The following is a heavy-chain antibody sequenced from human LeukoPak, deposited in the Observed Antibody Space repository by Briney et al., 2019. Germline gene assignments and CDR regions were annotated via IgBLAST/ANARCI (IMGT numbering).Heavy chain of an antibody. CDR2: ISSSSSYI. CDR3: ARGGRGYVDY. D-gene: IGHD1-26*01. Sequence: PGGSLRLSCAASGFTFSSYSRNWLRQAPGKGLEWVSSISSSSSYIYYADSVKGRFTISRDNAKNSLYLQMNSLRAEDTAVYYCARGGRGYVDYWGQGTLVTVSS. J-gene: IGHJ4*02. CDR1: GFTFSSYS. V-gene: IGHV3-21*01.